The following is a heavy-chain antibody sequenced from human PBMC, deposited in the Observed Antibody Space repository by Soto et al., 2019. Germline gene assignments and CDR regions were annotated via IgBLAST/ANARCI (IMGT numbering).Heavy chain of an antibody. CDR3: VKDRWVDY. V-gene: IGHV3-64D*06. J-gene: IGHJ4*02. Sequence: QPGGSLRLSCSVSGFAINSYAIHWVRQAPGKGLEYVSSISHNGGSTYYADSVKGRFTISRDNSKNTLYLQMSSLRTEDTAVYYCVKDRWVDYWGQGTLVTVSS. CDR1: GFAINSYA. D-gene: IGHD1-26*01. CDR2: ISHNGGST.